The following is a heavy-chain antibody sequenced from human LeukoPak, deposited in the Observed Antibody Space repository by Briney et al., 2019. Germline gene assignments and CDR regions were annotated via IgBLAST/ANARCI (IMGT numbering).Heavy chain of an antibody. V-gene: IGHV3-7*01. D-gene: IGHD3-3*01. CDR2: IKQDGGEK. Sequence: GGSLRLSCAASGFTFSSYWMSWVRQAPGKGLEWVANIKQDGGEKHYVDSVKGRFTISRDNAKNSVYLEMNSLRAEDTAVYYCASHRPRDFLDVWGQGTMVTVSS. J-gene: IGHJ3*01. CDR3: ASHRPRDFLDV. CDR1: GFTFSSYW.